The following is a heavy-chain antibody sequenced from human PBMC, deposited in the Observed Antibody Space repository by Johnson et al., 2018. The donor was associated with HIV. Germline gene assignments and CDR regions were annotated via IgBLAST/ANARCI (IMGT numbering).Heavy chain of an antibody. CDR3: ARGVTVAGTKGQSAFDI. J-gene: IGHJ3*02. CDR1: GFTFSSYA. V-gene: IGHV3-64*01. CDR2: ISSNGGST. D-gene: IGHD6-19*01. Sequence: VQLVESGGGLVQPGRSLRLSCAASGFTFSSYAMHWVRQAPGKGLEYVSAISSNGGSTYYANSVKGRFTISRDNSKNTLYLKMGSLRCEDMAVYYCARGVTVAGTKGQSAFDIWGQGTMVTVSS.